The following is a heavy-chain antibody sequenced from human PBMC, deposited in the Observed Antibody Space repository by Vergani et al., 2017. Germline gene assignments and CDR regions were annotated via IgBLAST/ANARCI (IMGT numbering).Heavy chain of an antibody. CDR3: AKVGRSEVAGTFGAFDI. J-gene: IGHJ3*02. CDR2: LSASDRRT. Sequence: DVQIVESGGGLVQPGGSLRLSCAASGFTFIMHAMSWVRQAPGKGLEWVSTLSASDRRTHYADSVKGRFTISRDNSKNTLFLHMNSLRPEDTAVYYCAKVGRSEVAGTFGAFDIWGQGTMVTVSS. D-gene: IGHD6-19*01. V-gene: IGHV3-23*04. CDR1: GFTFIMHA.